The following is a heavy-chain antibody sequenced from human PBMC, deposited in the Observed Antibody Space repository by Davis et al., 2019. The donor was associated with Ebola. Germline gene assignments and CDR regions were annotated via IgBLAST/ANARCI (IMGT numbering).Heavy chain of an antibody. CDR1: GFTFSGDA. D-gene: IGHD4-23*01. Sequence: PGGSLRLSCAASGFTFSGDAMHWVRQASGKGLEWVGRIKSKANSYATASAASVNGRFTISRDDSKNTAYLQMNSLKTEDTAVYYCTITPVSGRVDYWGQGTLVTVSS. V-gene: IGHV3-73*01. CDR3: TITPVSGRVDY. CDR2: IKSKANSYAT. J-gene: IGHJ4*02.